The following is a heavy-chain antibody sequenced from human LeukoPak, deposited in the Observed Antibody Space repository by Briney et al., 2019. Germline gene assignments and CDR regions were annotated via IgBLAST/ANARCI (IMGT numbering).Heavy chain of an antibody. CDR1: GFTFGDYA. Sequence: GGSLRLSCAASGFTFGDYAMQWVRQAPGKGLEWVSLINWDATRTYYADSVRGRFTISRDNSKNSLSLQMNSLRPEDTALYYCAKERRGYYMDVWGKGTTVTVSS. D-gene: IGHD3-10*01. CDR3: AKERRGYYMDV. V-gene: IGHV3-43D*04. J-gene: IGHJ6*03. CDR2: INWDATRT.